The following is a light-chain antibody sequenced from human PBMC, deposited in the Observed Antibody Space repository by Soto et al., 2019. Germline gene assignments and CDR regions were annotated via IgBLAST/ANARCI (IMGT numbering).Light chain of an antibody. CDR3: QQYNSWPIT. V-gene: IGKV3D-15*01. Sequence: EIVMTQSSATLSVSPGESATLSCRASQSINRDLAWYVQKPGQAPRRVIYGASTWGTGVPPRFTGSGSGTEFPLTISGLQSEDFAVYYCQQYNSWPITFGQGTRLENK. CDR2: GAS. J-gene: IGKJ5*01. CDR1: QSINRD.